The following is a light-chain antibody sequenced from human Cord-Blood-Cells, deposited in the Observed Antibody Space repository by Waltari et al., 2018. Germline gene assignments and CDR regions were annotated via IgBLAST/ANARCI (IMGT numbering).Light chain of an antibody. V-gene: IGLV2-11*01. CDR1: SSDVGGYNY. Sequence: QSALTQPRSVSGSPGQSVTISCTGTSSDVGGYNYVSWYQQHPGKAPKLMIYDVSKRPSGLPDRISGSKSGNTASLTIAGLQAEDEADYYCCSYAGSYTWVFGGGTKLTVL. J-gene: IGLJ3*02. CDR2: DVS. CDR3: CSYAGSYTWV.